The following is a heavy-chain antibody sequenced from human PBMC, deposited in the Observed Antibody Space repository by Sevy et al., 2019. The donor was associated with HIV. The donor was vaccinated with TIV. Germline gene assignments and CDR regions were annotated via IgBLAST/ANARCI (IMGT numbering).Heavy chain of an antibody. CDR2: IYYSGST. J-gene: IGHJ4*02. V-gene: IGHV4-39*01. Sequence: SETLSLTCTVSGGSISSSSYYWGWIRQPPGKGLEWIGSIYYSGSTYYNPSLKSRVTISVDTSKTQFSLKLSSVTAADTAVYYCARGSVFDGYFDYWGQGTLVTVSS. CDR1: GGSISSSSYY. CDR3: ARGSVFDGYFDY. D-gene: IGHD3-9*01.